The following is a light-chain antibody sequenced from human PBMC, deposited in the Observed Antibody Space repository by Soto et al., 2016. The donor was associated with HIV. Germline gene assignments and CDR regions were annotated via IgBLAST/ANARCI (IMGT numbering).Light chain of an antibody. V-gene: IGKV1-5*03. CDR1: QSISSW. CDR2: KAS. CDR3: LQDYNYPRT. J-gene: IGKJ1*01. Sequence: DIQMTQSPSTLSASVGDRVTITCRASQSISSWLAWYQQKPGKAPKLLIYKASTLESGVPSRFSGSGFGTDFTLTISSQQPEDFATYYCLQDYNYPRTFGRGTKVEFK.